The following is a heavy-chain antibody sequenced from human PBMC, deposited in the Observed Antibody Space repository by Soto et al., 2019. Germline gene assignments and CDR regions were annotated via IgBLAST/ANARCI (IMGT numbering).Heavy chain of an antibody. V-gene: IGHV5-51*01. D-gene: IGHD3-10*01. J-gene: IGHJ3*02. CDR3: ARHAKRLLWFGELSVSPVDAFDI. Sequence: PGESLKISCKGSGYSFTSYWIGWVRQMPGKGLEWMGIIYPGDSDTRYSPSFQGQVTISADKSISTAYLQWSSLKASDTAMYYCARHAKRLLWFGELSVSPVDAFDIWGQGTMVTVSS. CDR1: GYSFTSYW. CDR2: IYPGDSDT.